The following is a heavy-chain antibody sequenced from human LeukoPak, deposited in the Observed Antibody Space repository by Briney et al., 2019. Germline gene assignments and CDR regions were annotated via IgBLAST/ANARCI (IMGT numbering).Heavy chain of an antibody. D-gene: IGHD1-7*01. CDR3: VRGVGVSRFNYLDP. CDR1: GFTFSSFG. V-gene: IGHV3-33*01. CDR2: IWYDASNK. J-gene: IGHJ5*02. Sequence: AGRSLTLSCAASGFTFSSFGMHWVRQAPGKGLEWVAVIWYDASNKYYVDSVKGRFTISQDNSKNTLYLQMNSLRDDDTAVYYCVRGVGVSRFNYLDPWGQGTLVSVSS.